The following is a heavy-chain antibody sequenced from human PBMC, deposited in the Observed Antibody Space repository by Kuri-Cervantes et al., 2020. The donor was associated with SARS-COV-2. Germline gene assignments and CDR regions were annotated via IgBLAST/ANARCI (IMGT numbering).Heavy chain of an antibody. CDR3: AKLGSRRHYED. V-gene: IGHV3-23*01. D-gene: IGHD4-17*01. J-gene: IGHJ4*02. CDR2: ISGSGGST. Sequence: GESLKISCAASGFTFSSYAMSWVRQAPEKGLEWVSAISGSGGSTYCADSVKGRFTISRDNSKNTLYLQMNSPRAEDTAVYYCAKLGSRRHYEDWGQGTLVTVSS. CDR1: GFTFSSYA.